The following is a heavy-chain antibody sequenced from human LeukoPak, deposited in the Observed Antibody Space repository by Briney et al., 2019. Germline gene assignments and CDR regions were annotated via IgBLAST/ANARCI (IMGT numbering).Heavy chain of an antibody. D-gene: IGHD2-2*01. CDR2: IYHSGST. CDR1: GGSISSGGYY. CDR3: ARELHCSSTSCYRDYYYGMDV. Sequence: SETLSLTCTVSGGSISSGGYYWSWIRQPPGKGLEWIGYIYHSGSTYYNPSLKSRVTISVDTSKNQFSLKLSSVTAADTAVYYCARELHCSSTSCYRDYYYGMDVWGQGTTVTVSS. V-gene: IGHV4-30-2*01. J-gene: IGHJ6*02.